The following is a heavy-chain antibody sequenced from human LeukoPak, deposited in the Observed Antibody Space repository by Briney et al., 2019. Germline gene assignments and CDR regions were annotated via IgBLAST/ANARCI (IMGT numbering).Heavy chain of an antibody. CDR2: ISYDGSNK. CDR3: AREGYSYGFEDYYYGMDV. V-gene: IGHV3-30-3*01. CDR1: GFTFSSYA. J-gene: IGHJ6*02. Sequence: GGSLRLSCTASGFTFSSYAMHWVRQAPGKGLEWVAVISYDGSNKYYADSVKGRFTISRDNSKNTLYLQMNSLRAEDAAVYYCAREGYSYGFEDYYYGMDVWGQGTTVTVSS. D-gene: IGHD5-18*01.